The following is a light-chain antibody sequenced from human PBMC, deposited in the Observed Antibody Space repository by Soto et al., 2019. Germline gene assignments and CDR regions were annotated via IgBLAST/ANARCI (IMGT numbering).Light chain of an antibody. Sequence: QSALTQPASVSGSPGQSITISCTGTSSDVGGYNYVSWYQQYPGKAPKLMIYEVSNRPSGVSNRFSGSKSGNTASLTISGLQAEDEADYYCSSYTSSSGRVFGAGTKLTVL. CDR3: SSYTSSSGRV. V-gene: IGLV2-14*01. CDR2: EVS. J-gene: IGLJ2*01. CDR1: SSDVGGYNY.